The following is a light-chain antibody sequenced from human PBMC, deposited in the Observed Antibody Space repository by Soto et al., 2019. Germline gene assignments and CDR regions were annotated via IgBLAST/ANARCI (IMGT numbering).Light chain of an antibody. J-gene: IGKJ2*01. CDR2: GAS. CDR3: QQYGVSPFT. V-gene: IGKV3-20*01. CDR1: QSASSSY. Sequence: EIVLTQSPGTLSLSPGERVTLACRASQSASSSYLAWYHQKPGQPPRLLIYGASSRATGVPDRFSGSGSGTDFTLIISRLEPEDSGLFYCQQYGVSPFTFGQGTKLEI.